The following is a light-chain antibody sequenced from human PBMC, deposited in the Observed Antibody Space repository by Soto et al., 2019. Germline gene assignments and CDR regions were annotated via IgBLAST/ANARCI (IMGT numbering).Light chain of an antibody. V-gene: IGLV2-14*01. CDR2: AVN. J-gene: IGLJ3*02. CDR3: SSYRAYSTLWV. Sequence: QSALTQPASVSGSPGQSITISCTGTASDIGNYNWVSWYQQYPGKAPKLMIYAVNNRPSGVSNRLSASKSGNTASLTISGLQAEDEADYYCSSYRAYSTLWVFGGGTKVTVL. CDR1: ASDIGNYNW.